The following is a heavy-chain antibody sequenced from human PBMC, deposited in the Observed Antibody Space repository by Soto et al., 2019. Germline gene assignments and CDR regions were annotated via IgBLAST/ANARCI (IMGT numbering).Heavy chain of an antibody. Sequence: SETLSLTCGVSGYSISSGYQWGWIRRPPGKGPEWIGNVYHDGRTRYNPPLESRVTISVDTSKNQFSLNLNSVAVADTAMYYCARDFYGSRAAGWFDPWGQGTLVTVSS. D-gene: IGHD3-10*01. CDR2: VYHDGRT. J-gene: IGHJ5*02. V-gene: IGHV4-38-2*02. CDR3: ARDFYGSRAAGWFDP. CDR1: GYSISSGYQ.